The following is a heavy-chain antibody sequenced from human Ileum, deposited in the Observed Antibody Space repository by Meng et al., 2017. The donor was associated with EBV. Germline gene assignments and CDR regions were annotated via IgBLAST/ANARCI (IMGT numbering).Heavy chain of an antibody. J-gene: IGHJ4*02. Sequence: QGELEGSGPGLVKPSGTLSLTCAVSGGSISSSNWWSWVRQAPGKGLEWIGEIHHTESTNYNPSLKSRVTISVDKSKNQFSLKLSSVTAADTAVYYCARESYSDSSGYYSLDYWGQGSLVTGSS. V-gene: IGHV4-4*02. D-gene: IGHD3-22*01. CDR3: ARESYSDSSGYYSLDY. CDR1: GGSISSSNW. CDR2: IHHTEST.